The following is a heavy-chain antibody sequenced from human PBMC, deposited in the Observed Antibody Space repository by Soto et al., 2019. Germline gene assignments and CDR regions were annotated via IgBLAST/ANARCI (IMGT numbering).Heavy chain of an antibody. D-gene: IGHD6-25*01. V-gene: IGHV1-2*02. Sequence: QVQLVQSGAEVKKPGASVKVSCKTSGYTFTDSHMHWVRQAPGQGLEWMGWISPGSGGTNFARKFQARVTLTRDTSISTAYMEVTSLKSDDTAVYYCATDLGSGRIPWGQGTLVTVTS. J-gene: IGHJ4*02. CDR3: ATDLGSGRIP. CDR1: GYTFTDSH. CDR2: ISPGSGGT.